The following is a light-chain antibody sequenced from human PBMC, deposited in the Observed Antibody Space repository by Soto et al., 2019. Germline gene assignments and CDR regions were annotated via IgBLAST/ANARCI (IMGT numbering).Light chain of an antibody. J-gene: IGKJ1*01. CDR1: QSITTY. CDR3: QHYNSYSEA. V-gene: IGKV1-5*03. CDR2: NAS. Sequence: DIQLTQSPSSLSASVGDRVTITCRASQSITTYLNWYQQKPGKAPKLLIYNASTLKSGVPSRFSGSGSGTEFTLTISSLQPDDFATYYCQHYNSYSEAFGQGTKVDIK.